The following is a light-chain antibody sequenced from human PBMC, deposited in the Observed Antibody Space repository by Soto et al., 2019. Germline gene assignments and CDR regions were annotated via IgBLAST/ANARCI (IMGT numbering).Light chain of an antibody. Sequence: EIVWTQSPSTLSLSPGERATLACRASQSVSSSLVWYQQQPGQPPRLLIYDASNRATGIPARFSGSWSATDFTLTISSLEHEDFAVYYCQQYGSPGTFGQGTKVDNK. CDR1: QSVSSS. J-gene: IGKJ1*01. CDR2: DAS. V-gene: IGKV3-11*01. CDR3: QQYGSPGT.